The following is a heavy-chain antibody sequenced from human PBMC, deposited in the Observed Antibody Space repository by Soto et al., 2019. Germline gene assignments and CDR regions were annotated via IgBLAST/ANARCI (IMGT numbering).Heavy chain of an antibody. V-gene: IGHV3-21*01. CDR1: GFTFSRNT. J-gene: IGHJ6*02. CDR3: VKDEGIEAMDV. Sequence: XGSLRLSCLTSGFTFSRNTMNWVRQAPGKGLEWVASITSSGSYVYYADSVKGRFSASRDNAKNSLSLQMDSLRPDDTAIYFCVKDEGIEAMDVWGQGTTVTVSS. D-gene: IGHD3-3*02. CDR2: ITSSGSYV.